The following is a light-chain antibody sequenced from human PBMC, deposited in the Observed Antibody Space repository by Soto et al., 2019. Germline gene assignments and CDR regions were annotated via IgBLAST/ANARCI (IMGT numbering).Light chain of an antibody. CDR2: DVT. CDR1: SSDVGGYNY. Sequence: QSALTQPASVSGSPGQSITISCTGTSSDVGGYNYVSWYQQHPGIAPKLMIYDVTNRPSGVSSRSSGSKSGNTASLTISGLQAEDEADYYCSSYTSSSTAVVFGGGTKVTVL. J-gene: IGLJ2*01. CDR3: SSYTSSSTAVV. V-gene: IGLV2-14*01.